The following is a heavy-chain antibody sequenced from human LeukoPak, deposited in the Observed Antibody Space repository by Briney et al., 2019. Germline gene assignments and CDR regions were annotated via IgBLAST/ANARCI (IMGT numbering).Heavy chain of an antibody. V-gene: IGHV4-31*03. CDR2: ISYSGST. D-gene: IGHD6-19*01. J-gene: IGHJ4*02. CDR3: ARSGWYKALDY. CDR1: GGSISSGGYY. Sequence: PSQTLSLTCTVSGGSISSGGYYWSWIRQHPGKGLEWIGYISYSGSTYYNPSLKSRVTISVDTSKNRFSLKLSSVTAADTALYHCARSGWYKALDYWGQGTLVTVSS.